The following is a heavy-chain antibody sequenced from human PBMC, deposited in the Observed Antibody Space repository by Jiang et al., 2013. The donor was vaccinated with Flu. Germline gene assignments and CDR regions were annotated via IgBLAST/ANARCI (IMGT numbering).Heavy chain of an antibody. CDR1: GYSFTSYW. D-gene: IGHD3-3*01. V-gene: IGHV5-51*01. CDR3: ASAPDYDFWSGHYYFDY. J-gene: IGHJ4*02. Sequence: PGESLKISCKGSGYSFTSYWIGWVRQMPGKGLEWMGIIYPGDSDTRYSLSFQGQVTISADKSISTAYLQWSSLKASDTAMYYCASAPDYDFWSGHYYFDYWGQGTLVTVSS. CDR2: IYPGDSDT.